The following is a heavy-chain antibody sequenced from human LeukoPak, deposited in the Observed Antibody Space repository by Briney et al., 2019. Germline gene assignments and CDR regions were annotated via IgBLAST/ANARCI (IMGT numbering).Heavy chain of an antibody. CDR3: ARQYCSGGSCYSSYYYYGMDV. V-gene: IGHV3-48*03. CDR2: ISSSGSTI. Sequence: GGSLRLFCAASGFTFSSYEMNWVRQAPGKGLEWVSYISSSGSTIYYADSVKGRFTISRDNAKNSLYLQMNSLRAEDTAVYYCARQYCSGGSCYSSYYYYGMDVWGKGTTVTVSS. CDR1: GFTFSSYE. J-gene: IGHJ6*04. D-gene: IGHD2-15*01.